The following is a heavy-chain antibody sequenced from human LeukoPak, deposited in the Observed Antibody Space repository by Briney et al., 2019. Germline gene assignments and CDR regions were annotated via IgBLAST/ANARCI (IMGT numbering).Heavy chain of an antibody. CDR3: AREGGGYCSSTSCYRYNWFDP. Sequence: ASVTVSCKASGYTFTSYDINWVRQATGQGLEWMGWMNPNSGNTGYAQKFQGRVTMTRNTSISTAYMELSSLRSEDTAVYYCAREGGGYCSSTSCYRYNWFDPWGQGTLVTVSS. J-gene: IGHJ5*02. CDR2: MNPNSGNT. V-gene: IGHV1-8*01. D-gene: IGHD2-2*02. CDR1: GYTFTSYD.